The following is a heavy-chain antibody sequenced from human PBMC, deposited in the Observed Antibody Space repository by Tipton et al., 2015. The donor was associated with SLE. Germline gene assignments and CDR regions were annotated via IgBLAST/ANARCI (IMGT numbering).Heavy chain of an antibody. J-gene: IGHJ4*02. CDR1: GYSISSGYY. V-gene: IGHV4-38-2*01. CDR3: ARGRAVAGFDY. CDR2: IYHSGST. D-gene: IGHD6-19*01. Sequence: TLSLTCAVSGYSISSGYYWGWIRQPPGKGLEWIGSIYHSGSTNYNPSLKSRVTISVDTSKNQFSLKLSSVTAADTAVYYCARGRAVAGFDYWGQGTLVTVSS.